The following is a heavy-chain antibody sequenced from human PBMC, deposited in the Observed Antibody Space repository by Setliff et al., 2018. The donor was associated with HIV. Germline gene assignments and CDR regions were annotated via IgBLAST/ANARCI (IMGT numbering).Heavy chain of an antibody. CDR3: VRDHECNGGSCYSSY. D-gene: IGHD2-15*01. CDR2: VYSAGNT. CDR1: GFGFSTFD. V-gene: IGHV3-53*01. J-gene: IGHJ4*02. Sequence: GSLRLSCAAFGFGFSTFDMDWVRQTPGKGLEWVSVVYSAGNTYYADSVKGRFTVSRDESENTMYLQMRSLRAEDTAVYYCVRDHECNGGSCYSSYWGQGTLVTVSS.